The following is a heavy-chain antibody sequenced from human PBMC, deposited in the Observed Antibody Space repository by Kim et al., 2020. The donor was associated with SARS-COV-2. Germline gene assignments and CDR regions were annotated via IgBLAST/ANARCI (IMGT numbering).Heavy chain of an antibody. D-gene: IGHD3-16*02. V-gene: IGHV3-7*04. CDR3: AKAPFDYIWGSYRGFDY. J-gene: IGHJ4*02. Sequence: VKGRFTLSRENAKNSLFLHMNSLRAEDTAVYYCAKAPFDYIWGSYRGFDYWGQGTLVTVSS.